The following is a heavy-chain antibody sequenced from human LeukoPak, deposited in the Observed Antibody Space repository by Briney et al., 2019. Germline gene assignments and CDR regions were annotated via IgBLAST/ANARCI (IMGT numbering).Heavy chain of an antibody. CDR1: GFTFSSCV. Sequence: GGSLRLSCAASGFTFSSCVMGWVRQAPGMGLEWVSVITGSGDTTYYADSVQGRFTISRDNSKSTLYLQMNSLRAEDTAVYYCAKEPATRWLATFDYWGQGTLVTVSS. J-gene: IGHJ4*02. CDR2: ITGSGDTT. V-gene: IGHV3-23*01. D-gene: IGHD6-19*01. CDR3: AKEPATRWLATFDY.